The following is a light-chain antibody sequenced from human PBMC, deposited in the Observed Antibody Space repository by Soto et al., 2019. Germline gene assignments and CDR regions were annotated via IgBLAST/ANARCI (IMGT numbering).Light chain of an antibody. CDR3: SSYKSSSTL. CDR1: SSDVGGYNY. V-gene: IGLV2-14*01. CDR2: DVS. Sequence: QSVLTQPASVSGSPGQSITISCTGTSSDVGGYNYVSWYQQHPGKAPKLMIYDVSNRPSGVPNRFSGSKSGNTASLTISGLQAEDEADYYCSSYKSSSTLFGGGTKLTVL. J-gene: IGLJ2*01.